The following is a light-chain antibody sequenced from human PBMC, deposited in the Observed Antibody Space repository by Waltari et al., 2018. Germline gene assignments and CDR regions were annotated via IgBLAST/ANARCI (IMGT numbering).Light chain of an antibody. J-gene: IGKJ4*01. V-gene: IGKV1-39*01. CDR3: QQSFHTPLT. CDR1: QSISSY. Sequence: DIQMTQSPSSLSASVGDRFTITCRASQSISSYLNWYQQKPGKAPKLLIYGASSLQSGGPSRFSGSGSGTDFTLTISSLQPEDFATYYCQQSFHTPLTFGGGTKVEIK. CDR2: GAS.